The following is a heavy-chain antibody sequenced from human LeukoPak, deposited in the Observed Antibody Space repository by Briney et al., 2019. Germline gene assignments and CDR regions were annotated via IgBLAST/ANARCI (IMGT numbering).Heavy chain of an antibody. Sequence: SETLSLTCAVYGGSFSGYYWSWIRQPPGKGLEWIGEINHSGSTNYNPSLKSRVTISVDTSKNQFSLKPSSVTAADTAVYYCARGLGLGYYDSSGRRKKLDYWGQGTLVTVSS. V-gene: IGHV4-34*01. CDR1: GGSFSGYY. CDR3: ARGLGLGYYDSSGRRKKLDY. J-gene: IGHJ4*02. CDR2: INHSGST. D-gene: IGHD3-22*01.